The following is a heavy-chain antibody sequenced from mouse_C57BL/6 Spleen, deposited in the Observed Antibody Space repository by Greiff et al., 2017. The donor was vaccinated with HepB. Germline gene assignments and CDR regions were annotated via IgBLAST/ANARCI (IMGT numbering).Heavy chain of an antibody. Sequence: QVQLQQPGAELVMPGASVKLSCKASGYTFTSYWMHWVKQRPGQGLEWIGEIDPSDSYTNYNQKFKGKSTLPVDTSSSTAYMQLSSLPSADSAVSSCAAWFSYWGPGPLVTVSA. CDR2: IDPSDSYT. CDR1: GYTFTSYW. J-gene: IGHJ3*01. CDR3: AAWFSY. V-gene: IGHV1-69*01.